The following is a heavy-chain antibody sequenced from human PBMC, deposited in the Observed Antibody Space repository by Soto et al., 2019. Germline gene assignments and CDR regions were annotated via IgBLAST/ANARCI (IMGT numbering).Heavy chain of an antibody. CDR2: IKTDGTAT. CDR3: VKERSLGPCDY. J-gene: IGHJ4*02. D-gene: IGHD3-16*01. V-gene: IGHV3-74*03. CDR1: GFTFSSYW. Sequence: EVQLVESGGGLVQPGGSLRLSCAASGFTFSSYWMHWFRQDPGKGLLCVSSIKTDGTATQYADSVKGRFTVSRDNAKNTVHVQRHSLRAEGSAVCYCVKERSLGPCDYWGQRPLVTSYS.